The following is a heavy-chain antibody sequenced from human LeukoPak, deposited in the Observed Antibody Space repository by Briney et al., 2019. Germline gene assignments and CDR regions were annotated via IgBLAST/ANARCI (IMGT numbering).Heavy chain of an antibody. V-gene: IGHV3-23*01. D-gene: IGHD6-6*01. CDR1: GFTFSTYA. J-gene: IGHJ4*02. CDR3: AKEAEYSTSGYFEY. CDR2: INGNGGRT. Sequence: GGSLRLSCAASGFTFSTYAMSWVRQAPGKGLEWVSAINGNGGRTYYADSAKGRFTISRDNSKSTLYLQMNSLRAADTAVYYCAKEAEYSTSGYFEYWGQGSLVTVSS.